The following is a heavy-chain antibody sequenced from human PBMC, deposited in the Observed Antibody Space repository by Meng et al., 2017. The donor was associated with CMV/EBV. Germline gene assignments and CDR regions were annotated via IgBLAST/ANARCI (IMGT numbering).Heavy chain of an antibody. V-gene: IGHV3-21*01. CDR1: GFTFSRYS. J-gene: IGHJ4*02. Sequence: ASGFTFSRYSMNWVRQSPGKVLEWVSSISSSSSYIYYADSVKGRFTISRDNAKNSLYLQMNSLRAEDTAVYYCARDKWELLTRFDYWGQGTLVTVSS. CDR2: ISSSSSYI. CDR3: ARDKWELLTRFDY. D-gene: IGHD1-26*01.